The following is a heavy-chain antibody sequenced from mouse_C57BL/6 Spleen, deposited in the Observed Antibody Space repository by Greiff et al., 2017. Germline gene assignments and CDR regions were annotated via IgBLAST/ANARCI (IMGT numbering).Heavy chain of an antibody. Sequence: EVQLQQSGPELVKPGASVKISCKASGYTFTDYYMTWVKQSHGKSLEWIGDINPNNGGTSYNQKFKGKATLTVDKSSSTAYMELRSLTSEDSAVYYCARRDYDGDFEAYWGQGTLVTVSA. CDR3: ARRDYDGDFEAY. D-gene: IGHD2-4*01. V-gene: IGHV1-26*01. CDR2: INPNNGGT. J-gene: IGHJ3*01. CDR1: GYTFTDYY.